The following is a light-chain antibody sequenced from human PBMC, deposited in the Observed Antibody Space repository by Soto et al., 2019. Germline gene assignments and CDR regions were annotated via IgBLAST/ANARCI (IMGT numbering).Light chain of an antibody. Sequence: QSALTQPRSVSGSPGQSVTISCTGTSSDVGGYNYVSWYQQHPGKAPKLMIYDVSKWPSGVPDRFSGSKSGNTASLTIHGLQAEDEAAYYCCSYAGSYTWVFGGGTKLTVL. CDR2: DVS. CDR3: CSYAGSYTWV. J-gene: IGLJ3*02. V-gene: IGLV2-11*01. CDR1: SSDVGGYNY.